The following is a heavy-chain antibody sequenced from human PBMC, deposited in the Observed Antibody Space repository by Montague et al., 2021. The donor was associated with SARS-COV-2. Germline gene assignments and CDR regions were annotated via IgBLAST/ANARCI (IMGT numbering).Heavy chain of an antibody. CDR3: ARHASYDYSKDLYYYYYYGMDV. Sequence: SETLSLTCAVSSGSFRGYYWSWIRQPPGKGLEWIGEINHSGSTTYNPSLESRVSISVDTSNKQFSLKVTSVTAADTAVYYCARHASYDYSKDLYYYYYYGMDVWGQGTTVTVSS. J-gene: IGHJ6*02. CDR2: INHSGST. CDR1: SGSFRGYY. D-gene: IGHD4-11*01. V-gene: IGHV4-34*01.